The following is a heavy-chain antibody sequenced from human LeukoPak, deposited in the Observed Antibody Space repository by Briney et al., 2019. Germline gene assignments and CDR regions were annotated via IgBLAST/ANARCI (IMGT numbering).Heavy chain of an antibody. CDR1: GFIFSSYA. V-gene: IGHV3-23*01. J-gene: IGHJ4*02. CDR2: ISGSGSST. D-gene: IGHD2/OR15-2a*01. CDR3: AKSCNSGNCYYNY. Sequence: GGSLRLSCAASGFIFSSYAMAWARQAPVKGLEWVSGISGSGSSTYYADSVKGRFTISRDNSENTLSLQMNSLRADDTAIYYCAKSCNSGNCYYNYWGQGTLVTVSS.